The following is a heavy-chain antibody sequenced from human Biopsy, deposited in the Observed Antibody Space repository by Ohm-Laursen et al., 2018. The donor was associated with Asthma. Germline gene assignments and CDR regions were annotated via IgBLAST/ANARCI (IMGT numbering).Heavy chain of an antibody. J-gene: IGHJ4*02. Sequence: SLRLSCAASGFTVSRDYMFWVRQAPGKGLEWVSVIYSDGTSHITDSVKGRFTISRDYSKNTLYLQMHSLSAEDTAVYYCARGDIRNWSHYYFDYWGQGTLVTVSS. CDR2: IYSDGTS. V-gene: IGHV3-53*01. CDR1: GFTVSRDY. CDR3: ARGDIRNWSHYYFDY. D-gene: IGHD2-15*01.